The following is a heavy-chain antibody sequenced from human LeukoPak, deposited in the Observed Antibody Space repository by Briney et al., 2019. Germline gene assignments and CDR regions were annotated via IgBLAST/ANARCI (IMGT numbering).Heavy chain of an antibody. J-gene: IGHJ6*03. CDR1: GGSISSSSYY. Sequence: SETLSLTCTVSGGSISSSSYYWGWIRQPPGKGLEWIGSIYYSGSTYYNPSLKSRVTISVDTSKNQFSLKLSSVTAADTAVYYCGGGIAARPHYYYYMDVWGKGTTVTVSS. CDR2: IYYSGST. V-gene: IGHV4-39*07. D-gene: IGHD6-6*01. CDR3: GGGIAARPHYYYYMDV.